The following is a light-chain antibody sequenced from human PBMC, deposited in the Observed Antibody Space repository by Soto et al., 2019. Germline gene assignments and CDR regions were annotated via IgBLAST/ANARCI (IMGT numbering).Light chain of an antibody. CDR2: DAS. V-gene: IGKV1-33*01. CDR3: QQYDNLSLFT. CDR1: QDVSNY. J-gene: IGKJ3*01. Sequence: DIQMTQSPSSLSASVGDRVTITCQASQDVSNYLNGYQQKPGKAPKLLSYDASNLETGVPSMFSGSGSGTDFTFTIISLQPEDMATYYCQQYDNLSLFTFGPGTKVDIK.